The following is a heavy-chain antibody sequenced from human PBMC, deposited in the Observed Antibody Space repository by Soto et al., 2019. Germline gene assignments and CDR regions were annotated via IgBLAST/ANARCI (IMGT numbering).Heavy chain of an antibody. CDR1: GGSFRNYY. Sequence: PSETLSLTCGVYGGSFRNYYWIWVRQPPGKGLEWIGEVNHSGEATYNPSLQSRITISLDTSKNQFSLKLSSVTAADTAVYYCATYYYGSGPEYYFDYWGQGTLVTVSS. D-gene: IGHD3-10*01. CDR3: ATYYYGSGPEYYFDY. V-gene: IGHV4-34*01. CDR2: VNHSGEA. J-gene: IGHJ4*02.